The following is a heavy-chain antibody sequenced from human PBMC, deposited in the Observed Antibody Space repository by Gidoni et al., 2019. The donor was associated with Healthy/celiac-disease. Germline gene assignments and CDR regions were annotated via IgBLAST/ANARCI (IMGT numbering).Heavy chain of an antibody. J-gene: IGHJ3*02. CDR2: IWYDGSNK. CDR3: ARDATGYSSSWYDRAFDI. CDR1: GFTFSSYG. Sequence: QVQLVESGGGVVQPGRSLRLSCAASGFTFSSYGMHWVRQAPGKGLEWVAVIWYDGSNKYYADSVKGRFTISRDNSKNTLYLQMNSLRAEDTAMYYCARDATGYSSSWYDRAFDIWGQGTMVTVSS. V-gene: IGHV3-33*01. D-gene: IGHD6-13*01.